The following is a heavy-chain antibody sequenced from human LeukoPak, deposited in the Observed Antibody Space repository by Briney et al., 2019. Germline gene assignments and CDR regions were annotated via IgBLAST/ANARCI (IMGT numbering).Heavy chain of an antibody. Sequence: SETLSLTCTVSGGSISNTTYYWGWVRQPPGKGLEWIGSIYYSGSTSYNPSLKSRVTISVDTSKNRFSLKLNSVTAADTAVYYCARHAGYNPVYYFEYWGHGTLVTVSS. D-gene: IGHD1-14*01. CDR2: IYYSGST. V-gene: IGHV4-39*01. CDR1: GGSISNTTYY. CDR3: ARHAGYNPVYYFEY. J-gene: IGHJ4*01.